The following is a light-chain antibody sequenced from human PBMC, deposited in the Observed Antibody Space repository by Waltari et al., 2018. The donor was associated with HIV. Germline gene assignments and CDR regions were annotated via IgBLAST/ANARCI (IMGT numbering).Light chain of an antibody. J-gene: IGLJ2*01. V-gene: IGLV2-23*02. CDR2: EVT. CDR1: SSNIGANNY. CDR3: CSYAGSESSEV. Sequence: QSALTQPASVSGSPGQSITISCTGTSSNIGANNYVSWYQQHPGKAPKLIIYEVTKRPSGFSNRFSCSKSGNTASLTISGLQAEDEADYHCCSYAGSESSEVFGGGTKLTVL.